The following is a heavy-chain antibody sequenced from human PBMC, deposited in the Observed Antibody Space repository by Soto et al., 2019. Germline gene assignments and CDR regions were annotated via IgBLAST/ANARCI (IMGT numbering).Heavy chain of an antibody. Sequence: SETLSLTCTVSGGSISSYYWSWIRQPPGKGLEWIGYIYYSGSTNYNPSLKSRVTISVDTSKNQFSLKLSSVTAADTAVYYCARHSYDILTDFDYWGQGTLVTVSS. V-gene: IGHV4-59*08. J-gene: IGHJ4*02. CDR3: ARHSYDILTDFDY. CDR2: IYYSGST. CDR1: GGSISSYY. D-gene: IGHD3-9*01.